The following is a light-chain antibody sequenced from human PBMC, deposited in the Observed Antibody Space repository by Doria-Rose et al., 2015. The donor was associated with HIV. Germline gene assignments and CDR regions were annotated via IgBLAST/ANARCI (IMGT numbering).Light chain of an antibody. V-gene: IGKV2D-29*02. J-gene: IGKJ3*01. Sequence: TQSPLSLSVTPGQPASISCRSSQSLVNSDGKTYLYWYLQKPGQSPQLLIYEVSNRFSGVPDRFSGSGSGTDFTLKISRVGPEDFAVYYCMQTILLPFSFGPGTTVDIK. CDR2: EVS. CDR1: QSLVNSDGKTY. CDR3: MQTILLPFS.